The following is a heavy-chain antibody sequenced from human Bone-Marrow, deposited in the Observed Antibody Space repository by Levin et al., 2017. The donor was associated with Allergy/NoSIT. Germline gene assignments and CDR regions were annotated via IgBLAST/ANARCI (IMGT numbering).Heavy chain of an antibody. Sequence: ASVKVSCKPSGYTFTSFDINWVRQATGQGLEWMGWMYPNSDNAGYAQKFQGRVTMTRNTSISTAYMELSSLSSEDTAIYYCARGELGSGYLFDYWGQGTLVTVSS. J-gene: IGHJ4*02. CDR1: GYTFTSFD. V-gene: IGHV1-8*01. CDR2: MYPNSDNA. D-gene: IGHD5-12*01. CDR3: ARGELGSGYLFDY.